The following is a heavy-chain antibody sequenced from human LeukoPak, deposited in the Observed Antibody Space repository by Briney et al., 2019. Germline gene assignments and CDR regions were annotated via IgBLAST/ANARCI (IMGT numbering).Heavy chain of an antibody. V-gene: IGHV3-13*05. CDR1: GFTLTSFV. Sequence: RGSLRPSCAASGFTLTSFVMHWVRQATGKGLEWVSAIGTAGDPYYPGSVKGRFTISRENAKNSLYLQMNSLRAGDTAVYYCANVKSAPVCYIGGRVTMVTVSS. CDR3: ANVKSAPVCYI. CDR2: IGTAGDP. D-gene: IGHD2-15*01. J-gene: IGHJ3*02.